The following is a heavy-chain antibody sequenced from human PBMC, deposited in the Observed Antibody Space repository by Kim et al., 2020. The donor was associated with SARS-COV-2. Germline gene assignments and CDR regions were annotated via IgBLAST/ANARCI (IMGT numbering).Heavy chain of an antibody. V-gene: IGHV4-39*01. D-gene: IGHD6-13*01. CDR3: ARPSYSSSWDFDY. CDR1: GGSISSSSYY. CDR2: IYYSGST. Sequence: SETLSLTCTVSGGSISSSSYYWGWIRQPPGKGLEWIGSIYYSGSTYYNPSLKSRVTISVDTSKNQFSLKLSSVTAADTAVYYCARPSYSSSWDFDYWGQGTLVTVSS. J-gene: IGHJ4*02.